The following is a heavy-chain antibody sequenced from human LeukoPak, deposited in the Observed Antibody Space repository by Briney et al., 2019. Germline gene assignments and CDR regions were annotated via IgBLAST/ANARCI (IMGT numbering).Heavy chain of an antibody. CDR3: ARVVTGTIDY. V-gene: IGHV3-30-3*01. CDR2: ISYDGSNK. D-gene: IGHD1-1*01. CDR1: GFTFSSYA. J-gene: IGHJ4*02. Sequence: GGSLRLSCAASGFTFSSYAVHWVRQAPGKGLEWVAVISYDGSNKYYADSVKGRFTISRDNSKNTLYLQTNSLRAEDTAVYYCARVVTGTIDYWGQGTLVTVSS.